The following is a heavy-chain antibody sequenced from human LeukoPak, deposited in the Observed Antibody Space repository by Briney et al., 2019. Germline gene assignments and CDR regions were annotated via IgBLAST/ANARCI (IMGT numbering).Heavy chain of an antibody. CDR1: GYTFTSYD. V-gene: IGHV1-8*01. Sequence: ASVKVSCMASGYTFTSYDINWVRQATGQGLEWMGWMNPNSGNTGYAQKFQGRVTMTRNTSISTAYMELSSLRSEDTAVYYCARGRLWFGEPERYYYYGMDVWGQGTTVTVSS. J-gene: IGHJ6*02. CDR3: ARGRLWFGEPERYYYYGMDV. D-gene: IGHD3-10*01. CDR2: MNPNSGNT.